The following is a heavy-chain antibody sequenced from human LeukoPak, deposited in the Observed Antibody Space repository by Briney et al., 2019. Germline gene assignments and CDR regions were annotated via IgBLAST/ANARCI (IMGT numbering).Heavy chain of an antibody. CDR2: IWYDGSNK. D-gene: IGHD1-26*01. V-gene: IGHV3-33*01. CDR1: GFTFSSYG. Sequence: PGGSLRLFCAASGFTFSSYGMHWVRQAPGMGLEWVAVIWYDGSNKYYADSVKGRFTISRDNSKNTLYLQMNSLRAEDTAVYYCARAETYRIVGATPIGYWGQGTLVTVSS. CDR3: ARAETYRIVGATPIGY. J-gene: IGHJ4*02.